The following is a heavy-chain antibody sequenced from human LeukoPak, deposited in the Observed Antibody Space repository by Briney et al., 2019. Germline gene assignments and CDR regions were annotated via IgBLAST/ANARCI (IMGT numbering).Heavy chain of an antibody. V-gene: IGHV1-69*13. Sequence: GASVKVSCKTSGGTFSSYALSWVRQAPGQGLEWMGGITPIFGTAKYAQKFQGRVTITADESTSTAYMELSSLRSKDTAVYYCAREWDYDSSGYYYYYWGQGTLVTVSS. J-gene: IGHJ4*02. D-gene: IGHD3-22*01. CDR2: ITPIFGTA. CDR1: GGTFSSYA. CDR3: AREWDYDSSGYYYYY.